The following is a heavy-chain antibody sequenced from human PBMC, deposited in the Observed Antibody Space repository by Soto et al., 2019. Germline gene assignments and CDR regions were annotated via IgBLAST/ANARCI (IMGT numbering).Heavy chain of an antibody. CDR3: ARGPLPAASPYYYYYYMDV. J-gene: IGHJ6*03. V-gene: IGHV3-21*01. CDR2: ISSSSSYI. Sequence: PGGSLRLSCAASGFTFSSYSMNWVRQDPGKGLEWVSSISSSSSYIYYADSVKGRFTISRDNAKNSLYLQMNSLRAEDTAVYYCARGPLPAASPYYYYYYMDVWGKGTTVTVSS. D-gene: IGHD2-2*01. CDR1: GFTFSSYS.